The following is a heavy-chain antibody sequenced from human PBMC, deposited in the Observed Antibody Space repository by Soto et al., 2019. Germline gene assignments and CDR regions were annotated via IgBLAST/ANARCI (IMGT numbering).Heavy chain of an antibody. Sequence: GGSLRLSCAASGFTFSSYGMHWVRQAPGKGLEWVAVIWYDGSNKYYADSVNGRFTISIDNSKNTLYLQMNSLRAEDTAVYYCARERGYYDFLTGYYSRYYYYGMEVWGQGATVTAP. D-gene: IGHD3-9*01. CDR2: IWYDGSNK. V-gene: IGHV3-33*01. CDR1: GFTFSSYG. CDR3: ARERGYYDFLTGYYSRYYYYGMEV. J-gene: IGHJ6*02.